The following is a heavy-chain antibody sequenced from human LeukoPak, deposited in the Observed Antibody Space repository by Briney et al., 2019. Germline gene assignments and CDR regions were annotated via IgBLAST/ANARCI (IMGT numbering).Heavy chain of an antibody. V-gene: IGHV3-53*04. Sequence: GGSLRLSCAASGFTFTSYAMSWVRQAPGKGLEWVSVIYSGGSTYYADSVKGRFTISRHNSKNTLYLQMNSLRAEDTAVYYCASSGSSGYGDNPSPRNAFDIWGQGTMVTVSS. CDR1: GFTFTSYA. J-gene: IGHJ3*02. D-gene: IGHD3-22*01. CDR3: ASSGSSGYGDNPSPRNAFDI. CDR2: IYSGGST.